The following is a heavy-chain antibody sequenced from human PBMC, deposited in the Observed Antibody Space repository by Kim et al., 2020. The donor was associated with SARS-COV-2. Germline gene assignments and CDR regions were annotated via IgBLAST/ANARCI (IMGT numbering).Heavy chain of an antibody. Sequence: SETLSLTCAVYGGSFSGYYWSWIRQPPGKGLEWIGEINHSGSTNYNPSLKSRVTISVDTSKNQFSLKLSSVTAADTAVYYCASEKVGSYYYYYYYGMDVWGQGTTVTVSS. CDR1: GGSFSGYY. J-gene: IGHJ6*02. D-gene: IGHD1-26*01. CDR2: INHSGST. CDR3: ASEKVGSYYYYYYYGMDV. V-gene: IGHV4-34*01.